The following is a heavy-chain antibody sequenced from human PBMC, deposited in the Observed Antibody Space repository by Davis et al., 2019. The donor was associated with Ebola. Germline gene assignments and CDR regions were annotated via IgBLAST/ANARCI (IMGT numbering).Heavy chain of an antibody. CDR3: ARDRYCATTSCYFGIYYYGMDV. D-gene: IGHD2-2*01. J-gene: IGHJ6*02. CDR1: GGSIGSYY. V-gene: IGHV4-59*12. CDR2: IYFIGST. Sequence: MPSETLSLTCTISGGSIGSYYWGWIRQPPGKGLEWIGYIYFIGSTKYNPSLKSRVTMSVDTSKNQFSLKLSSVTAADTAVYYCARDRYCATTSCYFGIYYYGMDVWGQGTAVTVSS.